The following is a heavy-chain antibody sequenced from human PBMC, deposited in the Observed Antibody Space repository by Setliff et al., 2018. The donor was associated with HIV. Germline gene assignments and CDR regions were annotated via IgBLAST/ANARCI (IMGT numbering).Heavy chain of an antibody. CDR1: GGSISSYY. D-gene: IGHD5-18*01. J-gene: IGHJ4*02. Sequence: PSETLSLTCTVSGGSISSYYWSWIRQPPGKGLEWIGYIYISGSTNYNPSLKSRVTISVDTSKNQFSLKLSSVTAADTAVYYCARGQGYSYGEGYFDYWGQGTLVTVSS. CDR2: IYISGST. V-gene: IGHV4-4*08. CDR3: ARGQGYSYGEGYFDY.